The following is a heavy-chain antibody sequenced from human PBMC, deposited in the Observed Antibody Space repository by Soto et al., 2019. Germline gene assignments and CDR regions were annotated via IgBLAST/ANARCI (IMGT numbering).Heavy chain of an antibody. CDR3: ARGPTTSGWLHLGWFDP. D-gene: IGHD6-19*01. V-gene: IGHV3-21*01. CDR2: ISSSSSYI. J-gene: IGHJ5*02. Sequence: PGGSLRLSCAASGFTFSSYSMNWVRQAPGKGLEWVSSISSSSSYIYYADSVKGRFTISRDNAKNSLYLQMNSLRAEDTAVYYCARGPTTSGWLHLGWFDPWGQGTLVTVSS. CDR1: GFTFSSYS.